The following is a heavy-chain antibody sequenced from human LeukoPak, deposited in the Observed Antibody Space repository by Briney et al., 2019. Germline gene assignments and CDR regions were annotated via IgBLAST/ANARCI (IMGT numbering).Heavy chain of an antibody. V-gene: IGHV3-11*01. D-gene: IGHD3-22*01. CDR2: ISSSGSTI. CDR3: ARVSWYYDSSGYTHWAFDI. CDR1: GFTFSDYY. J-gene: IGHJ3*02. Sequence: PGGSLRLSCAASGFTFSDYYMSWIRQAPGKGLEWVSYISSSGSTIYHADSVKGRFTISRDNAKNSLYLQMNSLRAEDTAVYYCARVSWYYDSSGYTHWAFDIWGQGTMVTVSS.